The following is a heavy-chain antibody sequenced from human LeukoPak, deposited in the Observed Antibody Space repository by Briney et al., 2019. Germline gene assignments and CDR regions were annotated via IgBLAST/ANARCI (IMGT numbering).Heavy chain of an antibody. J-gene: IGHJ3*02. V-gene: IGHV4-34*01. D-gene: IGHD3-22*01. CDR2: INHSGST. Sequence: PSETLSLTCAVYGGSFSGYYWSWIRQPPGKGLEWIGEINHSGSTNYNPSLKSRVTISVDTSKNQFSLKLSSVTAADTAVYYCARNRRRVVRRSSSGYYSPSKTNDAFDIWGQGTMVTVSS. CDR1: GGSFSGYY. CDR3: ARNRRRVVRRSSSGYYSPSKTNDAFDI.